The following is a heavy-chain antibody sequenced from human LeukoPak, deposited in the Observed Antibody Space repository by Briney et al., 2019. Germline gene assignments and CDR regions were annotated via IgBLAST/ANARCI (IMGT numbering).Heavy chain of an antibody. CDR3: ARAGRNDASLGMDV. CDR1: GFTSRSYA. J-gene: IGHJ6*02. Sequence: PGGSLRLSCVASGFTSRSYAMHWARKAPGKGLEYVSGISSNGGSTYYANSVKDRFNISRDNSKNTLYLQMGSLRAEDMAAYHCARAGRNDASLGMDVWGQGTTVTVSS. V-gene: IGHV3-64*01. D-gene: IGHD1-1*01. CDR2: ISSNGGST.